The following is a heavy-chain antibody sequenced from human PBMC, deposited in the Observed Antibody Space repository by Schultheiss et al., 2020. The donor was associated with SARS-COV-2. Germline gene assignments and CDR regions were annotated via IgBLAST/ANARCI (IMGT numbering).Heavy chain of an antibody. CDR3: ARTPYGSRSFSDNP. V-gene: IGHV4-4*02. CDR1: GDSIRSNSR. D-gene: IGHD6-13*01. J-gene: IGHJ5*02. Sequence: SETLSLTCVVSGDSIRSNSRWSWVRQSPEKGLEWIGNIYYSGTTYYNPSLKSRVTISVDTSKNQFSLKLSSVTAADTAVYYCARTPYGSRSFSDNPWGQGTLVTVSS. CDR2: IYYSGTT.